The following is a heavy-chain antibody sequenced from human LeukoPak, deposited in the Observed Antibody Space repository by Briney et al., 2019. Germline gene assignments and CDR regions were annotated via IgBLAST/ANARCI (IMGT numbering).Heavy chain of an antibody. D-gene: IGHD3-16*01. V-gene: IGHV5-51*01. Sequence: GESLKISRKGSGYSFTSNWIGWVRQMPGKGLEWMGIIYPGDSDARYSPSFQGQVTISADKSISTAYLQWSSLKASDTAMYYCAIFDFLFGGIDNWFDPWGQGTQVTVSS. CDR3: AIFDFLFGGIDNWFDP. CDR1: GYSFTSNW. CDR2: IYPGDSDA. J-gene: IGHJ5*02.